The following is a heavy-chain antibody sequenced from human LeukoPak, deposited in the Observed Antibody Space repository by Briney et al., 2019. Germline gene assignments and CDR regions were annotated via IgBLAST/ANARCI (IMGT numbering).Heavy chain of an antibody. CDR1: GFTFSSYW. D-gene: IGHD3-10*01. J-gene: IGHJ6*04. Sequence: GGSLRLSCAAYGFTFSSYWMRWVRQAPAKGMEWVANIKQDGSEKYYVDSVEGRITISRDNDKNSLYLQMNSLRAEDTAVYYCARARYYGSWSPYYYYGMDVWGKGTTVTVSS. V-gene: IGHV3-7*03. CDR2: IKQDGSEK. CDR3: ARARYYGSWSPYYYYGMDV.